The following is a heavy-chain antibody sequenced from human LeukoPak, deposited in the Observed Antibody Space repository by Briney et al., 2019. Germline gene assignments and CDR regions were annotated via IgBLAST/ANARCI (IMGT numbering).Heavy chain of an antibody. CDR1: GSIFSTYA. CDR3: ARDRRAIYYYMDV. CDR2: ISSNGGST. Sequence: GGSLRLSCAASGSIFSTYAMHWVRQAPGKGLEYVSAISSNGGSTYYANSVKGRFTISRDNSKNTLYLQMGSLRAEDLAVYYCARDRRAIYYYMDVWGKGTTVTVSS. V-gene: IGHV3-64*01. J-gene: IGHJ6*03.